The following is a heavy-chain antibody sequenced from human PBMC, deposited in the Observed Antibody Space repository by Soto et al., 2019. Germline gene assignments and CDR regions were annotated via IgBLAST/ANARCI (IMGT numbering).Heavy chain of an antibody. Sequence: QMQLVQSGPEVKKPGTSVKVSCKASGFTFTSSAMQWVRQARGQRLEWIGWIVVGSGNTNYAQKFQERVTITRNMSPSTAYMKPTSLRYEDAAVYYCAEGPSGEHRTSAAPRYYDYYMDVWVKGTKVIVSS. V-gene: IGHV1-58*02. CDR2: IVVGSGNT. D-gene: IGHD2-15*01. J-gene: IGHJ6*03. CDR1: GFTFTSSA. CDR3: AEGPSGEHRTSAAPRYYDYYMDV.